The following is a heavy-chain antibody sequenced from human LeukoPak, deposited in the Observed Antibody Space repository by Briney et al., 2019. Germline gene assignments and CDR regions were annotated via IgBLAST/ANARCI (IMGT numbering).Heavy chain of an antibody. J-gene: IGHJ4*02. CDR3: ARDTYYYDSSGYYGSDY. CDR2: INPNSGGT. D-gene: IGHD3-22*01. V-gene: IGHV1-2*02. CDR1: GYTFTGYY. Sequence: ASVKVSCKASGYTFTGYYMHWVRQAPGQGLEWMGWINPNSGGTNYAQKFQGRVTMTRDTSISTAYMELSSLRAEDTAVYYCARDTYYYDSSGYYGSDYWGQGTLVTVSS.